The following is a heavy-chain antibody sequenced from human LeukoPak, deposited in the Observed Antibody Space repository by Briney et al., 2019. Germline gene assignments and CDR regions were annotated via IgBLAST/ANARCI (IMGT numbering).Heavy chain of an antibody. Sequence: PSETLSLTCTVSGGSISSGSYYWAWIRQPPGKGLEWIGTVYYSGGTYYNPSPKSRVTMSVDTSNSQFSLKLSSVTAADTAVYYCSRQSIAVAGTGYFQHWGQGTLVTVSS. D-gene: IGHD6-19*01. J-gene: IGHJ1*01. CDR3: SRQSIAVAGTGYFQH. V-gene: IGHV4-39*01. CDR1: GGSISSGSYY. CDR2: VYYSGGT.